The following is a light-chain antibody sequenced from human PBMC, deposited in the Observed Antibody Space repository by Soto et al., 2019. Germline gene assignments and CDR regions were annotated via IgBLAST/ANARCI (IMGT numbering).Light chain of an antibody. V-gene: IGKV3-11*01. CDR3: QQRSNWPWT. J-gene: IGKJ1*01. CDR1: QSVSSY. CDR2: DAS. Sequence: EIVLTQSPATLSLSPGERATLSCRASQSVSSYLAWYQQQPGQAPRLLIYDASNRATGIPARFSGSGSGTDFTLTISGLEPEDFAVYYCQQRSNWPWTFGQGTKVEIK.